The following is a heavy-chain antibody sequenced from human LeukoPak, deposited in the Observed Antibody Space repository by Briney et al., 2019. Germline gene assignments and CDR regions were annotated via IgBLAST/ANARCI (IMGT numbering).Heavy chain of an antibody. CDR3: AKVSIVVVVAATFDY. D-gene: IGHD2-15*01. CDR1: GFTFSSYA. Sequence: PGGSLRLSCAASGFTFSSYAMSWVRQAPGKELEWVSAISGSGGSTYYADSVKGRFTISRDNSKNTLYLQMNSLRAEDTAVYYCAKVSIVVVVAATFDYWGQGTPVTVSS. CDR2: ISGSGGST. J-gene: IGHJ4*02. V-gene: IGHV3-23*01.